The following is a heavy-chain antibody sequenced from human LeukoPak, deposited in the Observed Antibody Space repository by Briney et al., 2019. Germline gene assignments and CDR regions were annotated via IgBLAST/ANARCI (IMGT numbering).Heavy chain of an antibody. CDR1: GYTFTSYG. CDR3: ATALQWLVLGAFDI. V-gene: IGHV1-18*01. J-gene: IGHJ3*02. CDR2: ISAYNGNT. Sequence: ASVKVSCKASGYTFTSYGISWVRQAPGQGLEWMGWISAYNGNTNYAQKLQGRVTMTTDTSTSTAYMELRSLRSDDTAVYYCATALQWLVLGAFDIWGQGTMVTVSS. D-gene: IGHD6-19*01.